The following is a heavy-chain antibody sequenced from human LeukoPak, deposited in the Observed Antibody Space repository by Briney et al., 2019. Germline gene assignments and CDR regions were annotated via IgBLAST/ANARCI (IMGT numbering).Heavy chain of an antibody. Sequence: GGSLRLSCAASGFTFSSYAMHWVRQAPGKGLEWVAVISYDGSNKYYADSVKGRFTISRDNSKNTLYLQMNSLRAEDTAVYYCARDPYSRGWYDYWGQGTLVTVSS. V-gene: IGHV3-30*04. J-gene: IGHJ4*02. D-gene: IGHD6-19*01. CDR1: GFTFSSYA. CDR2: ISYDGSNK. CDR3: ARDPYSRGWYDY.